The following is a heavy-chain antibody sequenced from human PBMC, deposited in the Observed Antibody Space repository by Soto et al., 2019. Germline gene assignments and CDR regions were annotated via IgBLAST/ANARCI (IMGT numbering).Heavy chain of an antibody. CDR1: GYTFTGYY. CDR2: INPNSGGT. Sequence: ASVKVSCKASGYTFTGYYMHWVRQAPGQGLEWMGWINPNSGGTNYAQKFQGRVTMTRDTSISTAYMELSRLRSDDTAVYYCARVVAGAGTEAFDIWGQGAMVTVSS. D-gene: IGHD6-19*01. J-gene: IGHJ3*02. V-gene: IGHV1-2*02. CDR3: ARVVAGAGTEAFDI.